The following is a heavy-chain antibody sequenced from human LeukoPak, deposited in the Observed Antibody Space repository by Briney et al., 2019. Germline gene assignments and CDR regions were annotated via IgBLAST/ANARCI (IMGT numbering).Heavy chain of an antibody. CDR1: GYTLTELS. CDR2: FDPEDGET. CDR3: ATVLYIHLDDHIAAAGISYFDY. D-gene: IGHD6-13*01. Sequence: ASVKVSCKVSGYTLTELSMHWVRQAPGKGREWMGGFDPEDGETIYAQKFQGRVTMTEDTSTDTAYMELSSLRSEDTAVYYCATVLYIHLDDHIAAAGISYFDYWGQGTLVTVSS. J-gene: IGHJ4*02. V-gene: IGHV1-24*01.